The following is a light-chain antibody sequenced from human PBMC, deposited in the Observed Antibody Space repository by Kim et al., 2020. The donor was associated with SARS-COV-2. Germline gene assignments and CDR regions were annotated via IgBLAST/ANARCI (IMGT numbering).Light chain of an antibody. V-gene: IGKV3-20*01. Sequence: EIVLTQSPGTLSLSPGERATLSCRASQSVSSSYLAWYQQKPGQAPRLLIYGASSRATGIPDRFSGSGSGTDFTLTISRLEPEEFAVYYCQQYGSSPGYTFGQGTKLEI. J-gene: IGKJ2*01. CDR1: QSVSSSY. CDR3: QQYGSSPGYT. CDR2: GAS.